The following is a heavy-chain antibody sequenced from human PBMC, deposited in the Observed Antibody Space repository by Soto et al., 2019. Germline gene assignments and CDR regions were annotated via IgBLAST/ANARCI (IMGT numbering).Heavy chain of an antibody. Sequence: QLQLQESGPGLVKPSETLSLSCTVSGGSITSSSYWGWIRQPPGKGLEWIGSIYSTGNTYYNPSHKGRATIPADTSKNQFSLNRSSVIAADTAVYYCRGSSRSSTDVWGQATTVYVSS. CDR2: IYSTGNT. CDR3: RGSSRSSTDV. V-gene: IGHV4-39*01. CDR1: GGSITSSSY. D-gene: IGHD6-13*01. J-gene: IGHJ6*02.